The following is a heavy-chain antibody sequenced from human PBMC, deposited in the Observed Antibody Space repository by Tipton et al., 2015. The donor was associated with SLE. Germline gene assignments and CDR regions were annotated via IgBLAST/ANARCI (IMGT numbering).Heavy chain of an antibody. CDR3: AIPLEGEGRYGMDV. CDR2: IYYSGST. V-gene: IGHV4-61*01. Sequence: TLSLTCTVSGYSISSGYYWSWIRQPPGKGLEWIGYIYYSGSTNYNPSLKSRVTISVDTSKNQFSLKLSSVTAADTAVYYCAIPLEGEGRYGMDVWGQGTTVTVSS. J-gene: IGHJ6*02. D-gene: IGHD1-1*01. CDR1: GYSISSGYY.